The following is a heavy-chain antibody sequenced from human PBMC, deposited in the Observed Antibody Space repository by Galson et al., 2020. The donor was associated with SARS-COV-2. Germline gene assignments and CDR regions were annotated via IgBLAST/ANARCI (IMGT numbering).Heavy chain of an antibody. D-gene: IGHD3-22*01. CDR2: IYYSGST. J-gene: IGHJ5*02. CDR3: ARYYYDSSGYYEDWFDP. CDR1: GGSISSSSYY. V-gene: IGHV4-39*01. Sequence: SETLSVTCTVSGGSISSSSYYWGWIRQPPGKGLEWIGSIYYSGSTYYNPSLKSRVTISVDTSKNQFSLKLSSVTAADTAVYYCARYYYDSSGYYEDWFDPWGQGTLVTVSS.